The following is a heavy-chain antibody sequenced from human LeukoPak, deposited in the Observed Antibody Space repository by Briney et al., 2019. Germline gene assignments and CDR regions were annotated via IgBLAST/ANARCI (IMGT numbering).Heavy chain of an antibody. Sequence: LSETLSLTCAVSGGSISSGGYSWSWIRQPPGKGLEWIGYIYHSGSTYYNPSLKSRVTISVDRSKNQFSLKLSSVTAADTAVYYCARGRHYGDYLNWFDPWGQGALVTVSS. CDR1: GGSISSGGYS. V-gene: IGHV4-30-2*01. J-gene: IGHJ5*02. CDR3: ARGRHYGDYLNWFDP. D-gene: IGHD4-17*01. CDR2: IYHSGST.